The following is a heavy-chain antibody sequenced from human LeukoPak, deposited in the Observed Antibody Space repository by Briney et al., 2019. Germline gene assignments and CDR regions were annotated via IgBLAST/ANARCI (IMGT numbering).Heavy chain of an antibody. D-gene: IGHD6-19*01. V-gene: IGHV1-46*01. J-gene: IGHJ4*02. CDR3: ARALAGEGVDY. CDR1: GYTFTSYY. CDR2: INPSGGTT. Sequence: ASVKVSCKASGYTFTSYYMHWVRQAPGQGLEWMGIINPSGGTTTYAQKFQGRVTMTRDSSTSTVYMELSSLRSEDTAVYYCARALAGEGVDYWGQGTLVTVSS.